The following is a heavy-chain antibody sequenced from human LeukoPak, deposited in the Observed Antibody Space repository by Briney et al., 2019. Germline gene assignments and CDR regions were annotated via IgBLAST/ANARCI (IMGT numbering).Heavy chain of an antibody. D-gene: IGHD2-2*01. V-gene: IGHV3-33*01. Sequence: GGSLRLSCAASGFTFSSYGMHWVRQAPGKGLEWVAVIWYDGSNKYYADSVKGRFTISRDNSKNTLYLQMNSLRAEDTAVYYCARDLRPYCSSTSCYGAFDYWGQGTLVTVSS. CDR3: ARDLRPYCSSTSCYGAFDY. J-gene: IGHJ4*02. CDR1: GFTFSSYG. CDR2: IWYDGSNK.